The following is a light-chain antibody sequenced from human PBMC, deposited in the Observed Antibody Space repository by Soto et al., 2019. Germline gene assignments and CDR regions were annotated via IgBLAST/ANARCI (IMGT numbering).Light chain of an antibody. J-gene: IGLJ3*02. V-gene: IGLV3-25*03. CDR2: KDI. CDR3: QSADSSGTWV. CDR1: ELPKQY. Sequence: SYEMTQPPSVSVSPGQTARMTCSGDELPKQYAYWYQQKPGQAPLVVIDKDIERPSGIPARFSGSSSGTTVTLTITGVQAEDEADYYCQSADSSGTWVFGGGTKVTVL.